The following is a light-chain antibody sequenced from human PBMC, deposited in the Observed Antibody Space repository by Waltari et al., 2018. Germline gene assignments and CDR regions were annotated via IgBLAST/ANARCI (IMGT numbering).Light chain of an antibody. CDR2: GAS. CDR1: QSVSSK. J-gene: IGKJ4*01. V-gene: IGKV3-15*01. Sequence: EIVMTQSPATLSVSPGERATLSCRASQSVSSKLAWYQQKPGQAPRLLIYGASTRATGIPARFSGSGSGTEFTLTISSLQSEDFAVYYCQQYNNWPPLFGGGTKVEIK. CDR3: QQYNNWPPL.